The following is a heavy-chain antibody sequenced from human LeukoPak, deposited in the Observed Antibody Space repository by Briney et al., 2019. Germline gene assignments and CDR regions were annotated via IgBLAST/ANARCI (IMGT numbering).Heavy chain of an antibody. J-gene: IGHJ3*02. CDR1: GGTFSSYA. CDR3: ARDDGRYFDRLGHDAFDI. CDR2: IIPIFGTA. Sequence: SVKVSCKASGGTFSSYAISWVRQAPGQGLEWMGGIIPIFGTANYAQKFQGRVTITADESTSTAYMELSSLRSEDTAVYYCARDDGRYFDRLGHDAFDIWGQGTLVTVSS. D-gene: IGHD3-9*01. V-gene: IGHV1-69*13.